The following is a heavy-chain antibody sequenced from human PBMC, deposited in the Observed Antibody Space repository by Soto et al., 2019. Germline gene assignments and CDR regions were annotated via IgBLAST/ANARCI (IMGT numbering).Heavy chain of an antibody. CDR1: GGSISSYY. Sequence: SETLSLTCTVSGGSISSYYWSWIRQPPGKGLEWIGYIYYSGSTNYNPSLKSRVTISVDTSKNQFSLKLSSVTAADTAVYYCARVTLGDGYNWDYFDYWGQGTLVTVSS. J-gene: IGHJ4*02. CDR3: ARVTLGDGYNWDYFDY. V-gene: IGHV4-59*01. CDR2: IYYSGST. D-gene: IGHD5-12*01.